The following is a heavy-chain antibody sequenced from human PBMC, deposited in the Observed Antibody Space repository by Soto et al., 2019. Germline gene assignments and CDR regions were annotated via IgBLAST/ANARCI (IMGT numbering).Heavy chain of an antibody. CDR2: IIPIFGTA. CDR1: GGSFNRHT. J-gene: IGHJ4*02. CDR3: ARGWGYDSTDYYYAY. Sequence: QVQLVQSGAEVRKPGSSVRVSCKASGGSFNRHTISWVRQAPGQGLEWMGGIIPIFGTANHAQEFQGRVTIIADESTSTVYKELSSLRSDDTAIYYCARGWGYDSTDYYYAYWGQGTLVIVSS. V-gene: IGHV1-69*01. D-gene: IGHD3-22*01.